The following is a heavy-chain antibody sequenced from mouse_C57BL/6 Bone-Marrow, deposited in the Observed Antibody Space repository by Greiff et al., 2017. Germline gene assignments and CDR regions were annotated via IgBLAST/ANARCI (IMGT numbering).Heavy chain of an antibody. CDR2: IYPADGDT. CDR3: AREARLRADY. D-gene: IGHD2-4*01. V-gene: IGHV1-80*01. J-gene: IGHJ2*01. CDR1: GYAFRSYW. Sequence: VQLQQSGAELVKPGASVKISCKASGYAFRSYWMNWVKQRPGRGLEWIGQIYPADGDTNYNGKFKGKATLTADKSSSTAYMQLSSLTSEDSAVYFCAREARLRADYWGQGTTLTVSS.